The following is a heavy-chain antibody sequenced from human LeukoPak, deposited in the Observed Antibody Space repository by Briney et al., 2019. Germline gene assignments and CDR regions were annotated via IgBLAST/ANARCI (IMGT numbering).Heavy chain of an antibody. J-gene: IGHJ4*02. V-gene: IGHV1-69*05. CDR2: IIPIFGTA. CDR3: ARDLEYCGSTNCHPSDY. Sequence: ASVKVSCKASGGTFSSYAISWVRQAPGQGLEWMGGIIPIFGTANYAQKFQGRVTITTDESTSTAYMELSSLRSEDTAVYYCARDLEYCGSTNCHPSDYWGQGTLVTVSS. CDR1: GGTFSSYA. D-gene: IGHD2-2*01.